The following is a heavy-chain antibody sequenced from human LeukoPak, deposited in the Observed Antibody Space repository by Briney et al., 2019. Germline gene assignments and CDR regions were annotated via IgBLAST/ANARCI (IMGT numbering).Heavy chain of an antibody. J-gene: IGHJ3*02. Sequence: GGSLRLSRAASGFTFSSYGMHWVREAPGKGLEWVAVISYDGSNKYYADSVTGRFTISRDNSKNTLYLQMNSLSAEDTAVYYCAKDPEEQWAGAFDIWGQGTMVTVSS. V-gene: IGHV3-30*18. D-gene: IGHD6-19*01. CDR3: AKDPEEQWAGAFDI. CDR2: ISYDGSNK. CDR1: GFTFSSYG.